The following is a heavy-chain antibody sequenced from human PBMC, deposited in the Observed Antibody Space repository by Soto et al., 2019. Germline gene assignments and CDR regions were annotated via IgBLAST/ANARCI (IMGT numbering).Heavy chain of an antibody. D-gene: IGHD3-10*01. CDR3: ARAPPGWEWGVDL. V-gene: IGHV3-53*01. Sequence: EVQVVESGGGLIQPGGSLRLSCAASGFIVSNNNMNWVRQAPGKGLEWVSVIYTGGNTYYADSVRGRFTVSRDSSKNTLSLQMNSLRADDTAVYYCARAPPGWEWGVDLWGQGTLVTVSS. J-gene: IGHJ5*02. CDR2: IYTGGNT. CDR1: GFIVSNNN.